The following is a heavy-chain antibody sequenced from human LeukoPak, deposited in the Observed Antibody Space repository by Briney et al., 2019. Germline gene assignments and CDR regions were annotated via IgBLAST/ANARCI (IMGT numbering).Heavy chain of an antibody. CDR3: ARGWRKVVTGAFDI. Sequence: GGSLRLSCAASGFTFSSYSMNWVRQAPGKGLEWVPSISSSSSYIYYADSVKGRFTISRDNAKNSLYLQMNSLRAEDTAVYYCARGWRKVVTGAFDIWGQGTMVTVSS. CDR1: GFTFSSYS. D-gene: IGHD4-23*01. J-gene: IGHJ3*02. CDR2: ISSSSSYI. V-gene: IGHV3-21*01.